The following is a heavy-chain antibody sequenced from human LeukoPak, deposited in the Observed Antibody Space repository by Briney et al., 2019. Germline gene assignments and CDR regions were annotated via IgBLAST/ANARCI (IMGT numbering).Heavy chain of an antibody. CDR3: ARSSSGPYNWFDP. Sequence: SETLSLTCTVSGGSISSGGYYWSWLRQHPGKGLEWIGYIYYSGSTYYNPSLKSRVTISVDTSKNQFSLKLSSVTAADTAVYYCARSSSGPYNWFDPWGQGTLVTVSS. CDR2: IYYSGST. CDR1: GGSISSGGYY. J-gene: IGHJ5*02. D-gene: IGHD6-25*01. V-gene: IGHV4-31*03.